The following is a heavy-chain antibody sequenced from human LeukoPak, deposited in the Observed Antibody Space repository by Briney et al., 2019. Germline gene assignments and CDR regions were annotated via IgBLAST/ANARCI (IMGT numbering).Heavy chain of an antibody. CDR1: GSTFSNYG. J-gene: IGHJ4*02. D-gene: IGHD3-3*01. CDR3: ARDFKSGYVDS. V-gene: IGHV3-33*01. Sequence: GGSLRLSCAASGSTFSNYGIHWVRQAPGKGLEWVAVIYDDGSKEYFADSVKGRFTISRDNSKNTVLLQMNRLRVEDTAVFYCARDFKSGYVDSWGQGTLVTVSS. CDR2: IYDDGSKE.